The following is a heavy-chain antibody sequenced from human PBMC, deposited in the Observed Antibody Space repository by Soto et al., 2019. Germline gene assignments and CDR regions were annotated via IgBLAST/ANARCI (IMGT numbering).Heavy chain of an antibody. D-gene: IGHD6-6*01. Sequence: EVQLLESGGGLVQPGGSLRLSCAASGYTFSSYAMSWVRQAPGKGLEWVSAIGDSGDSTYYADSVKGRFTISRDNSKNTLYLEMNSLRLEDTAVYYCAKEISARIAARLSEYFHHWGQGTLVTVSS. CDR3: AKEISARIAARLSEYFHH. J-gene: IGHJ1*01. CDR2: IGDSGDST. V-gene: IGHV3-23*01. CDR1: GYTFSSYA.